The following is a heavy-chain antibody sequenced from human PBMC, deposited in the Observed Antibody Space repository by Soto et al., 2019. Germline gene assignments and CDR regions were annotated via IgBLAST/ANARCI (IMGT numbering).Heavy chain of an antibody. J-gene: IGHJ6*02. D-gene: IGHD3-3*01. CDR3: AKDKIFGDYYYSMDV. Sequence: PGGSLRLSCAASGFTFSSYAMSWVRQAPGKGLEWVSAISGSGGSTYYADSVKGRFTISRDNSKNTLYLQMNSLRAEDTAVYYCAKDKIFGDYYYSMDVWGQGTTVTVSS. V-gene: IGHV3-23*01. CDR1: GFTFSSYA. CDR2: ISGSGGST.